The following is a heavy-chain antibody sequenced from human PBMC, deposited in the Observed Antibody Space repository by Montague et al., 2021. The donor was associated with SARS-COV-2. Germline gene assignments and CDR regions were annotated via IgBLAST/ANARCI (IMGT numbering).Heavy chain of an antibody. CDR3: ARHNADYNGWYYFDY. J-gene: IGHJ4*02. CDR1: GGSISSTNYY. CDR2: INYRVTT. D-gene: IGHD4-17*01. V-gene: IGHV4-39*01. Sequence: SETLSLTCTVSGGSISSTNYYWGLIRQPPGKGLEWIGGINYRVTTHYNPSLKSRVTMSVDTSKSLFSLELSSVTAADTAIYYCARHNADYNGWYYFDYWGQGTLVTVSS.